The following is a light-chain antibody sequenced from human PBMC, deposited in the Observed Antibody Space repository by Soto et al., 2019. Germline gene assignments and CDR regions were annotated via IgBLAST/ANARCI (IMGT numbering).Light chain of an antibody. J-gene: IGKJ1*01. CDR3: QQTYGSGS. Sequence: DIRMTQSPSSLSASVGDRVTITCRTSQTISSYLNWYQQKPGKAPKLLIYGTSSLQGGVPSRFRGSGSGTEFTLTISSLQPEDFATYYCQQTYGSGSFGQGTKVEIK. V-gene: IGKV1-39*01. CDR2: GTS. CDR1: QTISSY.